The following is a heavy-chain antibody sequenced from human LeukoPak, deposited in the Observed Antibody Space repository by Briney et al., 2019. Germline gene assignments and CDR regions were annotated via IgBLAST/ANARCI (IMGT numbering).Heavy chain of an antibody. D-gene: IGHD5-24*01. CDR3: ARGDFDGSQYYFDY. CDR1: GYTFTSYD. J-gene: IGHJ4*02. Sequence: ASVKVSCKASGYTFTSYDINWVRQATGQGLEWMGWMNPNSGNTGYAQKSQGRVTITRNTSISTAYMELSSLRSEDTAVYYCARGDFDGSQYYFDYWGQGTLVTVSS. V-gene: IGHV1-8*03. CDR2: MNPNSGNT.